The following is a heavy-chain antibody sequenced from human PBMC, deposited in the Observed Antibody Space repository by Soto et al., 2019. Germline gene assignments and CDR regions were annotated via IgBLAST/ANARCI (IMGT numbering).Heavy chain of an antibody. CDR2: ISWDGGST. V-gene: IGHV3-43*01. J-gene: IGHJ4*02. CDR1: GFTFDDYT. CDR3: AKDKVPVNYGGNSVFDY. Sequence: EVQLVESGGVVVQPGGSLRLSCAASGFTFDDYTMHWVRQAPGKGLEWVSLISWDGGSTYYADSVKGRFTISRDNSKNSLYLQMNSLRTEDTALYYCAKDKVPVNYGGNSVFDYWGQGTLVTVSS. D-gene: IGHD4-17*01.